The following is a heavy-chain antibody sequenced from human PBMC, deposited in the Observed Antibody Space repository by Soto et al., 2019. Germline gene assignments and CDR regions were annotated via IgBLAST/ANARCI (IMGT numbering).Heavy chain of an antibody. Sequence: PGGSLRLSCAASGFTFSSYWMSWVRQAPGKGLEWVVNIKQDGSGRYYMDSVRGRFTASIDNAKNSLYLQMNSLRAEDTAVYFCARVAYSYGWIYDYWGQGSLVTVSS. CDR3: ARVAYSYGWIYDY. CDR2: IKQDGSGR. D-gene: IGHD6-19*01. V-gene: IGHV3-7*01. J-gene: IGHJ4*01. CDR1: GFTFSSYW.